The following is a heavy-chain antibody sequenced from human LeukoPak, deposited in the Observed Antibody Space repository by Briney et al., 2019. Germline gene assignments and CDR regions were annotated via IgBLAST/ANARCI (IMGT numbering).Heavy chain of an antibody. Sequence: PSQTLSLTCTVSGGSISSGDYYWSWIRQPPGKGLEYIGYIYYSGSTYYNPSLKSRVTISVDTSKNQFSLKLSSVTAADTAVYYCARGVPAATLDYWGQGTLVTVSS. J-gene: IGHJ4*02. V-gene: IGHV4-30-4*08. CDR2: IYYSGST. CDR1: GGSISSGDYY. D-gene: IGHD2-15*01. CDR3: ARGVPAATLDY.